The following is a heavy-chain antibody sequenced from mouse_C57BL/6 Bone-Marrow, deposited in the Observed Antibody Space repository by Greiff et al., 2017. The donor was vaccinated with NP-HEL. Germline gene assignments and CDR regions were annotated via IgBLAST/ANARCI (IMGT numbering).Heavy chain of an antibody. Sequence: EVNVVESEGGLVQPGSSMKLSCTASGFTFSDYYMAWVRQVPEKGLEWVANINYDGSSTYYLDSLKSRFIISRDNAKNILYLQMSSLKSEDTATYYCARADYGSSLGYFDVWGTGTTVTVSS. V-gene: IGHV5-16*01. CDR2: INYDGSST. CDR1: GFTFSDYY. CDR3: ARADYGSSLGYFDV. D-gene: IGHD1-1*01. J-gene: IGHJ1*03.